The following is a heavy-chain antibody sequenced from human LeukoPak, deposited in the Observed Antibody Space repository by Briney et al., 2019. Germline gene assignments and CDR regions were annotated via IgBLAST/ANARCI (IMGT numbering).Heavy chain of an antibody. CDR3: ASMGDSSSSDY. CDR1: GGSFSGYY. D-gene: IGHD6-6*01. J-gene: IGHJ4*02. Sequence: SETLSLTCAVYGGSFSGYYWSWIRQSPGKGLEWIGEINHSGITNYNPSLKSRVTMSVDTSKNQFSLKLSSVTAADTAVYYCASMGDSSSSDYWGQGTLVTVSS. CDR2: INHSGIT. V-gene: IGHV4-34*01.